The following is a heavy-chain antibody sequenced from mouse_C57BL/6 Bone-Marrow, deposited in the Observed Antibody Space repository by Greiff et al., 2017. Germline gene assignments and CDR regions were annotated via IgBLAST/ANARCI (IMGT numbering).Heavy chain of an antibody. CDR1: GFTFSDYG. CDR3: AFYYDYEGDYAMDY. D-gene: IGHD2-4*01. V-gene: IGHV5-17*01. Sequence: EVKVEESGGGLVKPGGSLKLSCAASGFTFSDYGMHWVRQAPEKGLEWVAYISSGSSTIYYADTVKGRFTISRDNAKNTLFLQMTSLRSEDTAMYYCAFYYDYEGDYAMDYWGQGTSVTVSS. CDR2: ISSGSSTI. J-gene: IGHJ4*01.